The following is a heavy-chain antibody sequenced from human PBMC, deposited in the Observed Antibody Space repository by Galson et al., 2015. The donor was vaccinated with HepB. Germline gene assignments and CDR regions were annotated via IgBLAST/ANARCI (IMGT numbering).Heavy chain of an antibody. V-gene: IGHV5-51*01. CDR3: ARQGSNSDFRGYFFYGMDV. CDR1: GYSFTNYW. CDR2: IYPSDPET. D-gene: IGHD3-3*01. J-gene: IGHJ6*02. Sequence: QSGAEVTKPGESLKISCKGSGYSFTNYWIAWVRQMPGKGLEWMGIIYPSDPETRYSPSFQGQVNISADKSISTASLQWSSLKASDTAMYYCARQGSNSDFRGYFFYGMDVWGQGTTVSVSS.